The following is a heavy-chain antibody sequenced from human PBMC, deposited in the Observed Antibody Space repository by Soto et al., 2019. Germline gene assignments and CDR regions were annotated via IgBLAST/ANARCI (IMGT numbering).Heavy chain of an antibody. Sequence: EVQLVETGGGLVKPGGSLRLSCEASGIVFTNAWMNWVREPPGKGLEWVGRIKSYNQDGTTEYAALVKGRFTISREDSQNTESLEMDSLNPGDTAVYYSTTGESSSATYYDAYHFWGQGKMVTVSS. J-gene: IGHJ3*01. CDR3: TTGESSSATYYDAYHF. V-gene: IGHV3-15*05. CDR2: IKSYNQDGTT. CDR1: GIVFTNAW. D-gene: IGHD3-10*01.